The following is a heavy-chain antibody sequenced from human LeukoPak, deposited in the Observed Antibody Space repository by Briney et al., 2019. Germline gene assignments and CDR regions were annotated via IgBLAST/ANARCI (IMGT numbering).Heavy chain of an antibody. CDR1: GGSFSGYY. CDR2: INHSGST. Sequence: SETLSLTCAVYGGSFSGYYWSWIRQPPGKGLEWIGEINHSGSTNYNPSLKSRVTISVDTSKNQFSLKLSSVTAAGTAVYYCAATARPGNWFDPWSQGTLVTVSS. CDR3: AATARPGNWFDP. V-gene: IGHV4-34*01. D-gene: IGHD6-6*01. J-gene: IGHJ5*02.